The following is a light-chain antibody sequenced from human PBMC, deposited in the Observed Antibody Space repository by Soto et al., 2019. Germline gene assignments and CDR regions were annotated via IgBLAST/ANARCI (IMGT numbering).Light chain of an antibody. V-gene: IGLV2-8*01. CDR3: SSYAANNTLV. Sequence: QSALTQPPSASGSPGQSVTISCTGTSSDVAGYNFVSWYQQHPGKAPKLMIYEVNKRPSGVPDRFSGSKSDNTASLTVSGLQAEDEADYYCSSYAANNTLVFGGGTKVTVL. J-gene: IGLJ2*01. CDR2: EVN. CDR1: SSDVAGYNF.